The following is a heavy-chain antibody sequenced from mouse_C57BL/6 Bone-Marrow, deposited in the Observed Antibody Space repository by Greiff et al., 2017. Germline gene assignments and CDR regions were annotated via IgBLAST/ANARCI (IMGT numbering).Heavy chain of an antibody. J-gene: IGHJ3*01. D-gene: IGHD2-10*02. V-gene: IGHV1-81*01. CDR1: GYTFTSYG. Sequence: VQLQQSGAELARPGASVKLSCKASGYTFTSYGISWVKQRTGQGLEWIGEIYPRSGSTYYNEKFKGKATLTADKSSSTAYMELRSLTSEDSAVYFCEGWSMDYVAYWGKGTMVTVSA. CDR2: IYPRSGST. CDR3: EGWSMDYVAY.